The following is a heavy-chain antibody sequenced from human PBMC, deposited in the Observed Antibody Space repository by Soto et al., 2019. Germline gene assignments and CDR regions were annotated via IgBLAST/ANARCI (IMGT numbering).Heavy chain of an antibody. J-gene: IGHJ6*02. CDR3: ARDSTWIPYYHYGMDV. CDR1: GFSVSSNY. Sequence: EVQLVESGGGLIQPGGSLRLSCAASGFSVSSNYMSWVRQAPGKGLEWGSVIYSGGNTHYEDSVKGRFTISRDNSKNTLYLQMNSLRAEDTAVYYCARDSTWIPYYHYGMDVWGQGTTVTVSS. CDR2: IYSGGNT. V-gene: IGHV3-53*01. D-gene: IGHD5-18*01.